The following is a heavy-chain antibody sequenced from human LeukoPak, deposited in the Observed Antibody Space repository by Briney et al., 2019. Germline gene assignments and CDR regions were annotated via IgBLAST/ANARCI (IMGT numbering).Heavy chain of an antibody. CDR3: ARVTGGFYSHFDY. CDR1: GFIFSTYS. J-gene: IGHJ4*02. D-gene: IGHD3-22*01. CDR2: ISSNRSFI. Sequence: PGGSLRLSCAASGFIFSTYSMNWVRQAPGRGLEWVSSISSNRSFIYYADSVQGRFTISRDNAKNSLYLQMNSLRAEDTAVYYCARVTGGFYSHFDYWGQGTLVTVSP. V-gene: IGHV3-21*01.